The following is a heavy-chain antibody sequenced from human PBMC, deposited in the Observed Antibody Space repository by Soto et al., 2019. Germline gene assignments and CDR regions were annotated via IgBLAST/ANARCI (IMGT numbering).Heavy chain of an antibody. J-gene: IGHJ5*02. D-gene: IGHD4-17*01. CDR3: ARLEAATVTAGWFDP. V-gene: IGHV4-59*08. CDR2: IYYSGST. CDR1: GVSISSYY. Sequence: QVQLQESGPGLVKPSETLSLTCTVSGVSISSYYWSWIRQPPGKGLEWIGYIYYSGSTNYNPSLKSRVTISVDTSKNQFSLKLSSVTAADTAVYYCARLEAATVTAGWFDPWGKGTLVTVSS.